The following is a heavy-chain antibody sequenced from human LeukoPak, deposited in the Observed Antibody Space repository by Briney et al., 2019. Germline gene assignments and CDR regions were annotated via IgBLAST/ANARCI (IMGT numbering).Heavy chain of an antibody. CDR2: IYYSGST. Sequence: SETLSLTCTVSGGSISSYYWSWIRQPPGKGLEWIGYIYYSGSTNYNPSLKSRVTISVDTSKNQFSLKLSSVTAADTAVYYCARMVGICAFDIWGQGTMVTVSS. CDR3: ARMVGICAFDI. D-gene: IGHD2-21*01. J-gene: IGHJ3*02. V-gene: IGHV4-59*01. CDR1: GGSISSYY.